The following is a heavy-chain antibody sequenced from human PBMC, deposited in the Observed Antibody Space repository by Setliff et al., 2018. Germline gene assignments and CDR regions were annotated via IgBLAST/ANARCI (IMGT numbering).Heavy chain of an antibody. CDR3: ARTTGYRLEGDFDY. CDR1: GFTFSSYW. Sequence: GGSLRLSCAASGFTFSSYWMNWIRQAPGKGLEWISYIHDSGNPTYYADSVKGRFTVSRDNAKNSLYLQMTSLRAEDTAIYYCARTTGYRLEGDFDYWGQGTLVTVSS. J-gene: IGHJ4*02. D-gene: IGHD3-16*01. CDR2: IHDSGNPT. V-gene: IGHV3-11*01.